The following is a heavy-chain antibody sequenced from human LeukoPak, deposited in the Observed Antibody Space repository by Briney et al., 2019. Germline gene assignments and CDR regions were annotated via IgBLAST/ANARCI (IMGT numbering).Heavy chain of an antibody. V-gene: IGHV1-2*02. Sequence: ASVKVSCKASGYTFTGFYMNWVRQAPGLGLEWMGWINPNSGDTKYAQKFQGRVTMTRDTSISTAYIELTRLTSDDTAVYYCATLLSNAAFDYWGKGTLVAVSS. CDR1: GYTFTGFY. D-gene: IGHD6-25*01. CDR2: INPNSGDT. J-gene: IGHJ4*02. CDR3: ATLLSNAAFDY.